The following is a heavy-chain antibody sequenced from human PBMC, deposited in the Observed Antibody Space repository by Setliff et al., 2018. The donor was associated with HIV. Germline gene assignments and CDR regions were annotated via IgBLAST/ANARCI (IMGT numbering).Heavy chain of an antibody. CDR1: GGSISGHY. CDR2: VYHSGTT. V-gene: IGHV4-59*08. Sequence: KTSETLSLTCSVSGGSISGHYWSWIRQSPEKRLEWIGYVYHSGTTHYSPSLKNRVSIYVDPSKNQFSLRLTSVNAADTAVYCCARHYYDSGSPFDSWGQGTVVTVSS. CDR3: ARHYYDSGSPFDS. J-gene: IGHJ4*02. D-gene: IGHD3-10*01.